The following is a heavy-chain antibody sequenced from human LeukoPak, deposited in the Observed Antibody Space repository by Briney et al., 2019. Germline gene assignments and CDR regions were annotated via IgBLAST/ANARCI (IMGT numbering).Heavy chain of an antibody. J-gene: IGHJ4*02. CDR3: ARAPHENKQWLVRLRGYFDY. Sequence: ASVKVSCKASGYTFTSYYMHWVRQAPGQGLEWMGIINPSGGSTSYAQKFQGRVTMTRDMSTSTVYMELSSLRSEDTAVYYCARAPHENKQWLVRLRGYFDYWGQGTLVTVSS. V-gene: IGHV1-46*01. CDR2: INPSGGST. D-gene: IGHD6-19*01. CDR1: GYTFTSYY.